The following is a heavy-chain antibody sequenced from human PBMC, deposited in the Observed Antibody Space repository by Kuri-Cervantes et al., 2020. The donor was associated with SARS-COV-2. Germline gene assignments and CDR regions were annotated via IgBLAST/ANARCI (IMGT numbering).Heavy chain of an antibody. CDR3: ARAPASRTAPFDY. CDR1: GFTFSDYY. D-gene: IGHD5-18*01. J-gene: IGHJ4*02. Sequence: GESLKISCAASGFTFSDYYMNWIRQAPGKGLEWVSYIRGSGSAIYYADSVKGRFTISRDNAKNSLYLQMNSLTVEDTAVYYCARAPASRTAPFDYWGQGVLVTVSS. CDR2: IRGSGSAI. V-gene: IGHV3-11*01.